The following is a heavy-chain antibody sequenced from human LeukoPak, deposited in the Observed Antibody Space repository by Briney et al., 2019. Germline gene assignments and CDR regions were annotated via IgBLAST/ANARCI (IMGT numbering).Heavy chain of an antibody. J-gene: IGHJ4*02. CDR1: GFTVSSKY. CDR3: AKERNLEIAVAGTIFDY. D-gene: IGHD6-19*01. CDR2: IYNSGDT. Sequence: PGGALRLSCAASGFTVSSKYMSWVRQAPGKEVEGLSVIYNSGDTYYADSVKGRFTISRDNSKNMIYLEMSSLKAKDTAVYYCAKERNLEIAVAGTIFDYWGQGTLVTVSS. V-gene: IGHV3-66*01.